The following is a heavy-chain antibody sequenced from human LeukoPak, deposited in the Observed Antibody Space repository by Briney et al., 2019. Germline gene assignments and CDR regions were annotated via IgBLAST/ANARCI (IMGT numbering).Heavy chain of an antibody. CDR3: TTDLGLTMIRGVIVY. CDR1: GFTFTNAW. D-gene: IGHD3-10*01. Sequence: GGSLRLSCAASGFTFTNAWMSWVRQAPGKGLEWVGRIKSKGDGETIDNAAPVKGRFTMSRDDSKAALYLQMNSLKAEDTAVYYCTTDLGLTMIRGVIVYWGQGALVTVSS. V-gene: IGHV3-15*01. J-gene: IGHJ4*02. CDR2: IKSKGDGETI.